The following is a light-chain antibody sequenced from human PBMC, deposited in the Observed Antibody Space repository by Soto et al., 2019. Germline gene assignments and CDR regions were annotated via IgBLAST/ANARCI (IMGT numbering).Light chain of an antibody. J-gene: IGKJ1*01. CDR1: QSVSSN. Sequence: EIVMTQSPATLSVSPGERATLSCRASQSVSSNLAWYQQKPGQAPRLLIYGASTRATAIPDRFSGSGSGTDSTLIINRLEPEYFAVYCCQLYGYSSTFGQGTKVDIK. CDR3: QLYGYSST. V-gene: IGKV3D-15*01. CDR2: GAS.